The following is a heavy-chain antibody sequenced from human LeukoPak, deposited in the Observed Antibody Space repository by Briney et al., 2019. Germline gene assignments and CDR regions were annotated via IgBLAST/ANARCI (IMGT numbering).Heavy chain of an antibody. CDR1: GFTFSDYY. D-gene: IGHD2-2*01. Sequence: GGSLRLSCAASGFTFSDYYMSWIRQAPGKGLEWVSAISSSGGITYYADSVKGRFTISRDNSKNTLYLQMNSLRAEDTAVYYCTTDAYCSSTSCYGLYWGQGTLVTVSS. V-gene: IGHV3-23*01. CDR3: TTDAYCSSTSCYGLY. J-gene: IGHJ4*02. CDR2: ISSSGGIT.